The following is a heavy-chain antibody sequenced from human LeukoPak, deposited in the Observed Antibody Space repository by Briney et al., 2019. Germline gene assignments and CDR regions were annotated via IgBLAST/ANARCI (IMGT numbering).Heavy chain of an antibody. V-gene: IGHV3-23*01. CDR2: ITSGANT. CDR1: GFTFNTYA. CDR3: ARGGLYGDYELEY. J-gene: IGHJ4*02. D-gene: IGHD4-17*01. Sequence: GGSLRLSCAASGFTFNTYAMSWVRQAPGKGLEWVSGITSGANTYYADSVKGRFTISRDNAKNSLYLQMNSLRAEDTAVYYCARGGLYGDYELEYWGQGTLVTVSS.